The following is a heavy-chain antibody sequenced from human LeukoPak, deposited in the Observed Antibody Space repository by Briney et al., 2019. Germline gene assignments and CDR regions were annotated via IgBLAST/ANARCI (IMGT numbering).Heavy chain of an antibody. D-gene: IGHD6-6*01. Sequence: GGSLRLSCAASGFTFDDYAMHWVRQAPGKGLEWVSLISWDGGSTYYADSVKGRFAISRDNSKNSLYLQMNSLRAEDTALYYCAKDKWRSSSSALDYWGQGTLVTVSS. V-gene: IGHV3-43D*03. CDR1: GFTFDDYA. CDR2: ISWDGGST. CDR3: AKDKWRSSSSALDY. J-gene: IGHJ4*02.